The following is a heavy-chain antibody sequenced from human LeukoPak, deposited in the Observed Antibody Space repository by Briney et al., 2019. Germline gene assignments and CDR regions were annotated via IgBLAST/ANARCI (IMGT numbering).Heavy chain of an antibody. D-gene: IGHD1-1*01. J-gene: IGHJ1*01. CDR1: CYNFISYG. CDR3: ANSDGNYFQH. V-gene: IGHV1-18*01. CDR2: ISPYNGNT. Sequence: ALVKVPFKASCYNFISYGISLVRQAPGPGVEWMGWISPYNGNTNYAQKLQGRVTMTTDTYTSTAYMELRSLRSDDTAVYYCANSDGNYFQHWGQGTLVTVSS.